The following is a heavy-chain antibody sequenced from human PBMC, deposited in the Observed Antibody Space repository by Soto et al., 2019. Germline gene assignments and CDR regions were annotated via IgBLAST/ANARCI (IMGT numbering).Heavy chain of an antibody. D-gene: IGHD2-21*02. V-gene: IGHV1-3*05. Sequence: QVQLVQSGAEEKTPGASVKVSCKASGYTFTSYAMHWVRQAPGQRLEWMGWINAGNGNTKYSQKFQGRVTITRDTSASTANMQMSSLGSEDTVVYYCARSIVVLTALDYWGQGTLVTVSS. J-gene: IGHJ4*02. CDR1: GYTFTSYA. CDR2: INAGNGNT. CDR3: ARSIVVLTALDY.